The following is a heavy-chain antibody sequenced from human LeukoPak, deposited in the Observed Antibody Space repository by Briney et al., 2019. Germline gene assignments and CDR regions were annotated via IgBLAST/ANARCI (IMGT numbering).Heavy chain of an antibody. CDR3: ARVMSEGYFDY. V-gene: IGHV1-69*13. D-gene: IGHD2-8*01. J-gene: IGHJ4*02. CDR1: GGTFSSYA. CDR2: IIPIFGTA. Sequence: GASVKVSCKASGGTFSSYAISWVRQAPGQGLEWVGGIIPIFGTANYAQKFQGRVTITADESTSTAYMELSSLRSEDTAVYYCARVMSEGYFDYWGQGTLVTVSS.